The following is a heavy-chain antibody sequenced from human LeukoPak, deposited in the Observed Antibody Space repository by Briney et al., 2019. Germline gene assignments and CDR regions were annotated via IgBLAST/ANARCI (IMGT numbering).Heavy chain of an antibody. CDR1: GYTFTGYY. Sequence: ASVKVSCKASGYTFTGYYMHWVRQAPGQGLEWMGWINPNSGGTNYAQKFQGRVTMTRDTSISTAYMELSRLRSEDTAVHYCARDSYIVGATSSLARGFDYWGQGTLVTVSS. V-gene: IGHV1-2*02. D-gene: IGHD1-26*01. CDR3: ARDSYIVGATSSLARGFDY. J-gene: IGHJ4*02. CDR2: INPNSGGT.